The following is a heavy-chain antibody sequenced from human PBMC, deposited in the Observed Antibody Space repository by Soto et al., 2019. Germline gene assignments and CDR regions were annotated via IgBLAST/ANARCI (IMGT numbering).Heavy chain of an antibody. Sequence: EVQLVESGGGLVQPGGSLRLSCAASGFTFSSYSMNWVRQAPGKGLEWVSYISSSSSTIYYADSVKGRFTISRDNAKNSLYLQMNSLRAEDTAVYYCARDIVVVPAAIGGWDYYYYMDVWGKGTTVTVSS. V-gene: IGHV3-48*01. CDR3: ARDIVVVPAAIGGWDYYYYMDV. CDR2: ISSSSSTI. J-gene: IGHJ6*03. CDR1: GFTFSSYS. D-gene: IGHD2-2*01.